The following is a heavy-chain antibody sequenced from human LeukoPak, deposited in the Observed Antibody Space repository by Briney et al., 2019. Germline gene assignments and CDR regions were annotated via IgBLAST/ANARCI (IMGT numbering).Heavy chain of an antibody. CDR1: GFTFSSYA. V-gene: IGHV3-23*01. J-gene: IGHJ4*02. D-gene: IGHD6-13*01. CDR2: ISGSGGST. CDR3: AKGIAAAGIYDYFDY. Sequence: GGSLRLSCAASGFTFSSYAMSRVRQAPGKGLEWVSAISGSGGSTYYADSVKGRFTISRDNSKNTLYLQMNSLRAEDTAVYYCAKGIAAAGIYDYFDYWGQGTLVTVSS.